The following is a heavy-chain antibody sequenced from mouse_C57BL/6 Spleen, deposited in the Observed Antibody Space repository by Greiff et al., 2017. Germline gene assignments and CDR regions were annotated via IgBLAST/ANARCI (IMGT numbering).Heavy chain of an antibody. D-gene: IGHD1-1*01. CDR1: GYTFTSYW. CDR2: IDPSDSYT. Sequence: QVQLKQPGAELVMPGASVKLSCKASGYTFTSYWMHWVKQRPGQGLEWIGEIDPSDSYTNYNQKFKGKSTLTVDKSSSTAYMQLSSLTSEDSAVYYCARLDYYGSSEGPYAMDYWGQGTSVTVSS. V-gene: IGHV1-69*01. CDR3: ARLDYYGSSEGPYAMDY. J-gene: IGHJ4*01.